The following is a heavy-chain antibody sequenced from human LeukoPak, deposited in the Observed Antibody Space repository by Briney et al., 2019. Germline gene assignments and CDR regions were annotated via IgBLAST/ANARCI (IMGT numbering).Heavy chain of an antibody. CDR2: ISPTGSTT. D-gene: IGHD6-6*01. V-gene: IGHV3-74*01. CDR3: ARGPNSNWSGLDF. J-gene: IGHJ4*02. Sequence: GGSLRLSCTASGFSFSGHWMHWARQLPGKGLVWVSRISPTGSTTSYADSVKGRFTVSRDNAKNTLYLQVNNLRAEDTAVYYCARGPNSNWSGLDFWGQGTLLTVFS. CDR1: GFSFSGHW.